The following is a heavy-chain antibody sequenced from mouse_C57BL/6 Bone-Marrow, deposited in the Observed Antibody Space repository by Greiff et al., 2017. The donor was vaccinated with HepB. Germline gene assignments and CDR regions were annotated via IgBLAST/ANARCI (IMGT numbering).Heavy chain of an antibody. CDR3: ARGNGNFPWFAY. J-gene: IGHJ3*01. V-gene: IGHV1-9*01. CDR1: GYTFTGYW. CDR2: ILPGSGST. Sequence: QVQLQQSGAELMKPGASVKLSCKATGYTFTGYWIEWVKQRPGHGLEWIGEILPGSGSTNYNEKFKGKATFTADTSSNTAYIQLSSLTTEDSAIYYCARGNGNFPWFAYWGQGTLVTVSA. D-gene: IGHD2-1*01.